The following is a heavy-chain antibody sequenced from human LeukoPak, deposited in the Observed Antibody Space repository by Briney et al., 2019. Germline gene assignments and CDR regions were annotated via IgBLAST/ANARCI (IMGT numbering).Heavy chain of an antibody. CDR2: IYTSGST. CDR3: ARGADILTSPLFDY. V-gene: IGHV4-61*02. D-gene: IGHD3-9*01. CDR1: GGSISSGSYY. J-gene: IGHJ4*02. Sequence: SQTLSLTCTVSGGSISSGSYYWSWIRQPAGKGLEWIGRIYTSGSTNYNPSLKSRVTISVDTSKNQFSLKLSSVTAADTAVYYCARGADILTSPLFDYWGQGTLVTVSS.